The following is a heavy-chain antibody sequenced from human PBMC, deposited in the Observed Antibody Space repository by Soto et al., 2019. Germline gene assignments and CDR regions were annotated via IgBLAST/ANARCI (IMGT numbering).Heavy chain of an antibody. D-gene: IGHD4-17*01. V-gene: IGHV3-11*01. CDR2: ISSSGSTI. CDR1: GFTFSDYY. Sequence: VQLVESGGGLVQPGGSLRLSCAASGFTFSDYYMSWIRQAPGKGLEWVSYISSSGSTIYYADSVKGRFTISRDNAKNSLYLQMNSLRAEDTAVYYCCYGDDYYYYYMDVWGKGTTVTVSS. J-gene: IGHJ6*03. CDR3: CYGDDYYYYYMDV.